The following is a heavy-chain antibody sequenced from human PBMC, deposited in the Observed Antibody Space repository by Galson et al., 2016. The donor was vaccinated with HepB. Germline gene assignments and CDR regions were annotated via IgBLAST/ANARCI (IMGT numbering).Heavy chain of an antibody. J-gene: IGHJ5*02. CDR3: ARLTVGGGTNWFAP. CDR2: IYHSGST. Sequence: SETLSLTCGVSGGSISGENWWTWVRQPPGRGLEWIGEIYHSGSTNYRPSLKSRGTISVDKSKRQFSLKMTSVTAADTAVYYCARLTVGGGTNWFAPWGQGTPVTVSS. CDR1: GGSISGENW. D-gene: IGHD1-14*01. V-gene: IGHV4-4*02.